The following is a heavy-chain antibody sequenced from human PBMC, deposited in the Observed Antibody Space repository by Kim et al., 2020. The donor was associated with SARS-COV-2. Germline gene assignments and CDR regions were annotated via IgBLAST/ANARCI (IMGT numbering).Heavy chain of an antibody. V-gene: IGHV3-30*04. CDR3: ACILPVSYFDY. Sequence: GGSLRLSCAASGFTFSSYAMHWVRQAPGKGLEWVAVISYDGSNKYYADSVKGRFTISRDNSKNTLYLQMNSLRAEDTAVYYCACILPVSYFDYWGQGTLV. CDR2: ISYDGSNK. D-gene: IGHD2-2*01. J-gene: IGHJ4*02. CDR1: GFTFSSYA.